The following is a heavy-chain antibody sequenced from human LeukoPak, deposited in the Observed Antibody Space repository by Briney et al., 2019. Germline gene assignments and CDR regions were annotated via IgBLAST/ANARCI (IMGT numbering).Heavy chain of an antibody. CDR2: ISSSSSYI. Sequence: GGSLRLSCAASGFTFSSYSMNWVRQAPGKGLEWVSSISSSSSYIYYADSVKGRFTISRDNAKNSLYLQMNSLRAEDTAVYYCARDAAPNSSGWYKDAFDIWGQGTMVTVSS. D-gene: IGHD6-19*01. J-gene: IGHJ3*02. CDR1: GFTFSSYS. V-gene: IGHV3-21*01. CDR3: ARDAAPNSSGWYKDAFDI.